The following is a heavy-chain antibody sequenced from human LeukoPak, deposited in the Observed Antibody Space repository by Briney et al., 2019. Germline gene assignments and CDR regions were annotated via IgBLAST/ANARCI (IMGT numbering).Heavy chain of an antibody. J-gene: IGHJ4*02. D-gene: IGHD1-26*01. V-gene: IGHV3-21*01. Sequence: GGSLRLSCAASGFTFSSYSMNWVRQAPGKGLEWVSFISSSSSYIYYADSMKGRFTISRDNAKKSLYLQVNSLRAEDTAVYYCARDGGVYSGTYFDYWGQGTLVTVSS. CDR3: ARDGGVYSGTYFDY. CDR2: ISSSSSYI. CDR1: GFTFSSYS.